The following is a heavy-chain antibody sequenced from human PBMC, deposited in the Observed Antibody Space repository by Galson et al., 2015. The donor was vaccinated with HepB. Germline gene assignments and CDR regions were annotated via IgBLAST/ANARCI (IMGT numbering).Heavy chain of an antibody. Sequence: SLRLSCAASGFTFGDYAMSWFRQAPGKGLEWVGFVRSKAYGGTTEYAASVKGRFTISRDDSKSIAYLQMNSLKTEDTAVYYCTKGGDCSGGSCHSADFDYWGQGTLVTVSS. CDR3: TKGGDCSGGSCHSADFDY. D-gene: IGHD2-15*01. J-gene: IGHJ4*02. CDR2: VRSKAYGGTT. V-gene: IGHV3-49*03. CDR1: GFTFGDYA.